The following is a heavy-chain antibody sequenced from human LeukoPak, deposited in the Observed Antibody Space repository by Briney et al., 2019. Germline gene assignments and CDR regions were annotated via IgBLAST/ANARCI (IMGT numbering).Heavy chain of an antibody. V-gene: IGHV3-23*01. CDR2: ISGSGGST. J-gene: IGHJ3*02. Sequence: GGSLRLSCAASGFTFNNYAMSWVCQAPGKGLEWVSTISGSGGSTYYADSVKGRFTISRDNSKNTLYLQMNSLRAEDTAVYYCAKDWGSGSYQPDAFDIWGQGTMVTVSS. CDR1: GFTFNNYA. CDR3: AKDWGSGSYQPDAFDI. D-gene: IGHD1-26*01.